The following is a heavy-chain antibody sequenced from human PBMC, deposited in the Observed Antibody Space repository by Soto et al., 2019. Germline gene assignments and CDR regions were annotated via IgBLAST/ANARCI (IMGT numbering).Heavy chain of an antibody. V-gene: IGHV3-73*01. CDR3: TRHSLTN. CDR1: GFTFSGSA. CDR2: IRSKANSYAT. J-gene: IGHJ4*02. Sequence: EVQLVESGGGLVQPGGSLKLSCAASGFTFSGSAMHWVRQASGEGLEWVGRIRSKANSYATAYAASVKGRFTISRDDSNNSAYLQINSLKTEVTAVYYCTRHSLTNWRQGTLVAVSA. D-gene: IGHD3-3*01.